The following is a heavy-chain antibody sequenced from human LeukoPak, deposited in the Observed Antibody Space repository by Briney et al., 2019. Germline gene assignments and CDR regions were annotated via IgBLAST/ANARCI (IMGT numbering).Heavy chain of an antibody. D-gene: IGHD2/OR15-2a*01. Sequence: PSETLSLTCAVYGGSFSGYYWSWIRQPPGKGLEWIGEINHSGSTNYNPSLKSRVTISVDTSKNQFSLKLSSVTAADTAVYYCARGLSLLISLFLEGYYFDYWGQGTLVTVSS. CDR1: GGSFSGYY. J-gene: IGHJ4*02. V-gene: IGHV4-34*01. CDR3: ARGLSLLISLFLEGYYFDY. CDR2: INHSGST.